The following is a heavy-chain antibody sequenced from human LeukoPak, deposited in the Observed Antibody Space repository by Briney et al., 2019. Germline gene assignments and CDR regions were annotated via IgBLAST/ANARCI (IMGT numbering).Heavy chain of an antibody. CDR2: IYYSGST. V-gene: IGHV4-30-4*08. Sequence: PSHTLSLTCTVSAGSLSSGDYYWSWLRQPPGTGLECIGYIYYSGSTYYNPSLKSRVTISVDTSKNQFSLKLSSVTAADTAVYYCARLMITFGGVIAPFDYWGQGTLVTVSS. CDR1: AGSLSSGDYY. J-gene: IGHJ4*02. D-gene: IGHD3-16*02. CDR3: ARLMITFGGVIAPFDY.